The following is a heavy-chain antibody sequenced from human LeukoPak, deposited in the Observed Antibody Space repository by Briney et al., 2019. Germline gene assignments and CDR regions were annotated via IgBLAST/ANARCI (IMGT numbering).Heavy chain of an antibody. J-gene: IGHJ4*02. D-gene: IGHD1-26*01. V-gene: IGHV3-23*01. CDR1: GFTFSSYG. CDR2: ISGSGGST. Sequence: GRSLRLSCAASGFTFSSYGMHWVRQAPGKGLEWVSAISGSGGSTYYADSVKGRFTISRDNSKNTLYLQMNSLRAEDTAVYYCAKDQGYSGTYYLVYWGQGTLVTVSS. CDR3: AKDQGYSGTYYLVY.